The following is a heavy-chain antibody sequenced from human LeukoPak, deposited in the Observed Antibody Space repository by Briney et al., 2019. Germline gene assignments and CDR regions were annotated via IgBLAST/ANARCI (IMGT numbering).Heavy chain of an antibody. CDR2: IKQGGSGK. V-gene: IGHV3-7*01. CDR1: GFTFSRHW. D-gene: IGHD2-21*02. CDR3: ARGPTYGDRSDFLDY. Sequence: PGGSLRLSCAASGFTFSRHWMSYVRQAPGKGLEWVADIKQGGSGKYYVDSVKGRFSISRDDGKNSLYLQMNSLRAEDTAVYYCARGPTYGDRSDFLDYWGQGTLVTVSS. J-gene: IGHJ4*02.